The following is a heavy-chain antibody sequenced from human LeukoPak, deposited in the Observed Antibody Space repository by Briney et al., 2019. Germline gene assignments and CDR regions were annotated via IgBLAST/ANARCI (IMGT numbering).Heavy chain of an antibody. V-gene: IGHV4-39*07. Sequence: PSETPSLTCTVSGGSISSSSYYWGWIRQPPGKGLEWIGSIYYSGSTYYNPSLKSRVTISVDTSKNQFSLKLSSVTAADTAVYYCARGWPIAAAGTSGGMDVWGQGTTVTVSS. J-gene: IGHJ6*02. CDR3: ARGWPIAAAGTSGGMDV. CDR2: IYYSGST. D-gene: IGHD6-13*01. CDR1: GGSISSSSYY.